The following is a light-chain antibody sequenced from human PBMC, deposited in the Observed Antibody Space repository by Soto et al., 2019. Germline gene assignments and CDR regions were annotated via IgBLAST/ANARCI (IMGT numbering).Light chain of an antibody. Sequence: VLTQTPLSSPVTLGQPASISCRSSQSLVHSDGNTYLSWLQQRPGQPPRLLIYQVSNRFAGVPDRISGSGAGTDFTLKISRVEAEDVGVYSCIQVSYFPRTFGQRTKVEI. CDR1: QSLVHSDGNTY. J-gene: IGKJ1*01. V-gene: IGKV2-24*01. CDR3: IQVSYFPRT. CDR2: QVS.